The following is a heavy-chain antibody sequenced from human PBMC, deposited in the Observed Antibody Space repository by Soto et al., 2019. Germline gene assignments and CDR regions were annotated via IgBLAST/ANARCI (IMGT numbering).Heavy chain of an antibody. CDR2: IIPIFGTA. D-gene: IGHD1-7*01. CDR1: GGTFSSYA. J-gene: IGHJ6*02. CDR3: AREYNWNYVGGHYYGMDV. V-gene: IGHV1-69*12. Sequence: QVQLVQSGAEVKKPGSSVKVSCKASGGTFSSYAISWVRQAPGQGLEWMGGIIPIFGTANYAQKFQGRVTITADESTSTAYMELSSLRSEDTAVYYCAREYNWNYVGGHYYGMDVWGQGTTVTVSS.